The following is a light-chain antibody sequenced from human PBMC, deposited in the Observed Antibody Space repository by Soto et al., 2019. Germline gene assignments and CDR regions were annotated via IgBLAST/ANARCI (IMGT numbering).Light chain of an antibody. V-gene: IGKV3-15*01. CDR1: QSVSSN. CDR3: QQFNNRPPWT. J-gene: IGKJ1*01. CDR2: VAS. Sequence: EIVLTQSPATLSVSPWESATLFCRASQSVSSNLAWYQHKAGQAPRLLIYVASTRATGVPDRFSGSGSGTEFSLTISSLQSEDFAVYYCQQFNNRPPWTFGQGTKVDIK.